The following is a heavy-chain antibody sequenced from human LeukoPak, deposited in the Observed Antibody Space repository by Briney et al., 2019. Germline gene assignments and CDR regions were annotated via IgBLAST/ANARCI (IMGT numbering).Heavy chain of an antibody. V-gene: IGHV1-18*01. D-gene: IGHD3-10*01. Sequence: VASVKVSCKASGYTFTSYGISWVRQAPGQGLEWMGWISAYNGNTNYAQKLQGRVTMTTDTSTSTAYMELRSLRSDDTAVYYCARDQSYGSGSYPYYFDYWGQGTLVTVSS. CDR2: ISAYNGNT. CDR1: GYTFTSYG. CDR3: ARDQSYGSGSYPYYFDY. J-gene: IGHJ4*02.